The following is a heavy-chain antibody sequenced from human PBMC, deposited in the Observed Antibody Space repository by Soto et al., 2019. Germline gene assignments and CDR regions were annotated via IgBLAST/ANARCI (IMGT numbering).Heavy chain of an antibody. V-gene: IGHV3-7*03. CDR1: GLPFRSNS. CDR2: INPDGGDE. CDR3: ARETWWRLDY. D-gene: IGHD2-15*01. J-gene: IGHJ4*02. Sequence: EVQLVESGGGLVQPGGSRGLSCAAFGLPFRSNSMGWIPQAQGRGLGWVAKINPDGGDEQYAASVRGRFTVSRDNTKNLVFLQMKGLRVEDTAVYYCARETWWRLDYWGQGNLVTVSS.